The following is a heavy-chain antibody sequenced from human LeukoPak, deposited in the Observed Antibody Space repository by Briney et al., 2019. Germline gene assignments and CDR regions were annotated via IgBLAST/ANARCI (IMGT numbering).Heavy chain of an antibody. CDR2: INPNSGGT. J-gene: IGHJ4*02. V-gene: IGHV1-2*06. CDR3: AKGEYAGNFDY. D-gene: IGHD2-8*01. Sequence: ASVKVSCKASGYTFTGYYIHWVRQAPGQGLKWMGRINPNSGGTDYAQKFQGRVTMTRATSVSTAYMELIRLKSDDTAMYYCAKGEYAGNFDYWGQGTLVTVSS. CDR1: GYTFTGYY.